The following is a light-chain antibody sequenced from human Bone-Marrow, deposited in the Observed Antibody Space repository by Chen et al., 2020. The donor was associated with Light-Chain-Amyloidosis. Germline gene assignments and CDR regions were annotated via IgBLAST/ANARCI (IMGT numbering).Light chain of an antibody. CDR2: DDS. Sequence: SYVLTQPSSVSVAPGQTATIACGGTNIGSTCVHWYQQTPGQPPLLVVYDDSDRPSGIPERLSGSNSGNTATLTNSRVEAGDEADYYCQVWDRSSDRPVFGGGTKLTVL. CDR1: NIGSTC. V-gene: IGLV3-21*02. CDR3: QVWDRSSDRPV. J-gene: IGLJ3*02.